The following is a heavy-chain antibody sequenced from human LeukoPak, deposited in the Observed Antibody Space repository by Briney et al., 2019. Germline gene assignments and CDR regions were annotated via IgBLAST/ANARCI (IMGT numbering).Heavy chain of an antibody. CDR1: GYTFTDYY. CDR2: ISAYNGNT. D-gene: IGHD1-26*01. V-gene: IGHV1-18*04. Sequence: ASVKVSCKASGYTFTDYYMHWVRQAPGQGLEWMGWISAYNGNTNYAQKLQGRVTMTTDTSTSTAYMELRSLRSDDTAVYYCARDQALGGAFDIWGQGTMVTVSS. CDR3: ARDQALGGAFDI. J-gene: IGHJ3*02.